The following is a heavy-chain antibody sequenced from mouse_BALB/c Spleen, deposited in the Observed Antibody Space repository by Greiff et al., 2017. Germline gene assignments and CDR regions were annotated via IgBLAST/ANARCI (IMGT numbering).Heavy chain of an antibody. CDR2: ISSGGSYT. D-gene: IGHD2-3*01. CDR3: ATYDGYYGAMDY. V-gene: IGHV5-9-4*01. J-gene: IGHJ4*01. Sequence: EVKLMESGGGLVKPGGSLTLSCAASGFTFSSYAMSWVRQSPEKRLEWVAEISSGGSYTYYPDTVTGRFTISRDNAKNTLYLEMSSLRSEDTAMYYCATYDGYYGAMDYWGQGTSVTVSS. CDR1: GFTFSSYA.